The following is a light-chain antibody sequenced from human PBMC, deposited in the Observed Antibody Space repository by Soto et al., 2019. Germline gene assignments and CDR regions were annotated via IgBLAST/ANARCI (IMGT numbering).Light chain of an antibody. Sequence: QSALTQPPSASGSPGQSVTISCTGTSSDVGKYDYVSWFQHHPGKAPKLIIYEVSKRPSGVPDRFSGSKSGSTASLTVSGLQAEDEAYYYCTSFSSSTSLYVFGTGTKVTVL. V-gene: IGLV2-8*01. J-gene: IGLJ1*01. CDR2: EVS. CDR3: TSFSSSTSLYV. CDR1: SSDVGKYDY.